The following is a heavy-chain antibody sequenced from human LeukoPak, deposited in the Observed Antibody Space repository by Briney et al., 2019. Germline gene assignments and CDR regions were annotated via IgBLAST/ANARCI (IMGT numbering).Heavy chain of an antibody. Sequence: SETLSLTCTVSGGSISSYYWSWLRQPPGKGLEWIGYIYYSGSTNYNPSLKSRVTLSVDTSKNQFSLKLSSVTAADTAVYYCASGIRAAMVGYYFDYWGQGTLVTVSS. D-gene: IGHD5-18*01. V-gene: IGHV4-59*01. CDR1: GGSISSYY. CDR2: IYYSGST. J-gene: IGHJ4*02. CDR3: ASGIRAAMVGYYFDY.